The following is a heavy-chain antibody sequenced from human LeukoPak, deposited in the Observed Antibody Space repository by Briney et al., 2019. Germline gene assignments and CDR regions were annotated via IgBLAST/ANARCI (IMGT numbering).Heavy chain of an antibody. CDR1: GFTFSSYS. J-gene: IGHJ4*02. CDR3: ARDTSRGYSYGYVD. CDR2: ISSSSSYI. V-gene: IGHV3-21*01. Sequence: GGSLRLSCAASGFTFSSYSMNWVRQAPGKGLEWVSSISSSSSYIYYPDSVKGRFTISRDNAKNSLYLQMNSLRAEDTAVYYCARDTSRGYSYGYVDWGQGTLVTVSS. D-gene: IGHD5-18*01.